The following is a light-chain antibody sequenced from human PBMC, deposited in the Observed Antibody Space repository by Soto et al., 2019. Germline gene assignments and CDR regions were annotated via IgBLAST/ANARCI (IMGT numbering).Light chain of an antibody. CDR3: QQYGSSPGIT. V-gene: IGKV3-20*01. Sequence: EIVLTQSPGTLSLSPGERATLSCRASQSVSSSYLAWYQQQPGQAPRLLIYGASGRATGIPDRFSGSGSGTDFTLTISRLEPEDFAVYYCQQYGSSPGITFGHGTRLEIK. CDR2: GAS. CDR1: QSVSSSY. J-gene: IGKJ5*01.